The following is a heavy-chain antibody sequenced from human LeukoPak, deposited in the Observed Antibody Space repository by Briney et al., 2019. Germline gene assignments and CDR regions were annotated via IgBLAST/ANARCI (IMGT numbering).Heavy chain of an antibody. D-gene: IGHD3-22*01. CDR3: AREMDYYDSGGYYLQWFDP. CDR2: IYYSGNT. Sequence: SETLSRTCTVSGGSISSGGYYWSWIRQHPGKGLEWIGYIYYSGNTSYNPSLKSRVSISFDTSKNQFFLKLSSVTAADTAVYYCAREMDYYDSGGYYLQWFDPWGQGTLVTVSS. J-gene: IGHJ5*02. V-gene: IGHV4-31*03. CDR1: GGSISSGGYY.